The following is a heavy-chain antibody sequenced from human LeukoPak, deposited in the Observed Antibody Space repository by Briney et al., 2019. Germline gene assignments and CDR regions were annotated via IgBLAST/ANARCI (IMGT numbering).Heavy chain of an antibody. D-gene: IGHD3-3*01. CDR3: ARAGAYDFWSGYLDSFDY. Sequence: ASVKVSCKASGGTFSSYAISWVRQAPGQGLEWMGGIIPILGTANYAQKFQGRVTITAGESTSTAYMELSSLISEDTAVYYCARAGAYDFWSGYLDSFDYWGQGTLVTVSS. CDR1: GGTFSSYA. CDR2: IIPILGTA. V-gene: IGHV1-69*01. J-gene: IGHJ4*02.